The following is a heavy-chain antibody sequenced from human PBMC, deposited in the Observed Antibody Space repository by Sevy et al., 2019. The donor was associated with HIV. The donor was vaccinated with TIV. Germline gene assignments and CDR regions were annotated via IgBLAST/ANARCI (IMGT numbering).Heavy chain of an antibody. J-gene: IGHJ4*02. V-gene: IGHV1-24*01. CDR2: FDPEDGET. CDR1: GYTLTELS. D-gene: IGHD4-4*01. CDR3: ATGRHSTVTTKEFDY. Sequence: ASVKVSCKVSGYTLTELSMHWVRQAPGKGLEWMGGFDPEDGETIYAQKVQGRVTMTEDTSTDTAYMELSSLRSEDTAVYYCATGRHSTVTTKEFDYWGQGTLVTVSS.